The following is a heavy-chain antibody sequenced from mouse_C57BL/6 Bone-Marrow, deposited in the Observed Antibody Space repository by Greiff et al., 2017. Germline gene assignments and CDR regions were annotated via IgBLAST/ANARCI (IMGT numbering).Heavy chain of an antibody. CDR1: GYTFTSYW. CDR2: IHPNSGST. J-gene: IGHJ1*03. Sequence: QVQLQQSGAELVKPGASVKLSCKASGYTFTSYWMHWVKQRPGQGLEWIGMIHPNSGSTNYNEKFKSKATLTVDKSSSTAYMQLSSLTSEDSAVYYCARRTTVVANWYFDVWGTGTTVTVSS. D-gene: IGHD1-1*01. CDR3: ARRTTVVANWYFDV. V-gene: IGHV1-64*01.